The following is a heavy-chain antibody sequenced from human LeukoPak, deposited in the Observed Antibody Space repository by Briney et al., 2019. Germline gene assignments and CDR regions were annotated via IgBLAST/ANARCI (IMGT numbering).Heavy chain of an antibody. J-gene: IGHJ4*02. V-gene: IGHV3-74*01. Sequence: PGGSLRLSCAASGFTFSSYWMHWVRQAPGKGLVWVSRINSDGSSTSYADSVKGRFTISRDNAKNSLYLQMNSLRAEDTAVYYCAGGSSGTYYYFDYWGQGTLVTVSS. CDR2: INSDGSST. CDR1: GFTFSSYW. D-gene: IGHD1-26*01. CDR3: AGGSSGTYYYFDY.